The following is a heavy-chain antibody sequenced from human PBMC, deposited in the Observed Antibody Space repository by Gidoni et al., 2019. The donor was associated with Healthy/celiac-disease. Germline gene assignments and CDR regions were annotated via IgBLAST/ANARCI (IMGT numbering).Heavy chain of an antibody. J-gene: IGHJ4*02. CDR2: IYYSGST. D-gene: IGHD6-19*01. CDR3: AVIAVAGTDFDY. V-gene: IGHV4-59*01. Sequence: QVQLQESGPALVKPSETLSLTCTVSGGSISSYYWSWIRQPPGKGLEWIGYIYYSGSTNYNPSRKSRVTISVDTSKNQFSLKLSSVTAADTAVYYCAVIAVAGTDFDYWGQGTLVTVSS. CDR1: GGSISSYY.